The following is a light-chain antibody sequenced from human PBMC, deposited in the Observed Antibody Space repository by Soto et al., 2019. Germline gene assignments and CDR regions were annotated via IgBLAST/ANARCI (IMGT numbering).Light chain of an antibody. CDR1: QSLLDSSNNKNY. CDR2: WAS. J-gene: IGKJ2*01. Sequence: DIVMTQSPDSLALSLGERATINCKSSQSLLDSSNNKNYLAWYQQKPGQPPKLLIYWASTRESGVPDRFSGGGSWTDFTLTISSLQAEDVAVYYCQQYSSPPPLTFGQGTKLELK. V-gene: IGKV4-1*01. CDR3: QQYSSPPPLT.